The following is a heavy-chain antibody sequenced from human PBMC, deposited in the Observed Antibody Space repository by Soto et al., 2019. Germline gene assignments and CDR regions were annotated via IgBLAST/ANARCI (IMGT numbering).Heavy chain of an antibody. J-gene: IGHJ3*02. CDR1: GFTFSSYS. CDR2: ISSSSSYI. V-gene: IGHV3-21*06. CDR3: AAYNTSRHAAFDI. D-gene: IGHD6-6*01. Sequence: PGGSLRLSCGASGFTFSSYSMNWVRQAPGKGLEWVSSISSSSSYIYYADSVKGRFTISRDSAKNSLFLIMDSLRAEDTAVYYCAAYNTSRHAAFDIWGQGTLVTVSS.